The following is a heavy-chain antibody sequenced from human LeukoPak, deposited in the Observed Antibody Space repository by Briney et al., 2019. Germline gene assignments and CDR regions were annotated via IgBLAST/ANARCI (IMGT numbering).Heavy chain of an antibody. CDR3: AKIMALYCSGGTCNEFDY. D-gene: IGHD2-15*01. Sequence: ASVKVSCKASGGTFSSYAMSWVRQAPGKGLEWVSTISHSGTTTYYADSVKGRFTISRYNSKNTLYLQMTSLRADDTAVYYCAKIMALYCSGGTCNEFDYWGQGALVTVSS. J-gene: IGHJ4*02. CDR1: GGTFSSYA. V-gene: IGHV3-23*01. CDR2: ISHSGTTT.